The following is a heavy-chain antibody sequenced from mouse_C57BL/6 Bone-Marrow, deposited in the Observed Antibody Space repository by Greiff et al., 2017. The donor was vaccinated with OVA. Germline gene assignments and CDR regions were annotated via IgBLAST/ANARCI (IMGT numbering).Heavy chain of an antibody. CDR2: IDPSDSYT. J-gene: IGHJ2*01. CDR3: AREGSFYYGYDEGFDY. D-gene: IGHD2-2*01. Sequence: LQPGAELVMPGASVKLSCKASGYTFTSYWMHWVKQRPGQGLEWIGEIDPSDSYTNYNQKFKGKSTLTVDKSSSTAYMQLSSLTSEDSAVYYCAREGSFYYGYDEGFDYWGQGTTLTVSS. V-gene: IGHV1-69*01. CDR1: GYTFTSYW.